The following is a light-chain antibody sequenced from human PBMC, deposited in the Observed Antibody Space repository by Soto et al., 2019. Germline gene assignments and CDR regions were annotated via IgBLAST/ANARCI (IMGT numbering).Light chain of an antibody. Sequence: EFVLTQSPGTLSLCPWERATLSCRASQTVRNNYLAWYQQKPGQAPRLLIYDASSRATGIPDRFSGGGSGTDFTLTISRLEPEDFAVYYCQQFRSYPPTFGGGTKVDIK. CDR1: QTVRNNY. V-gene: IGKV3-20*01. CDR2: DAS. CDR3: QQFRSYPPT. J-gene: IGKJ4*01.